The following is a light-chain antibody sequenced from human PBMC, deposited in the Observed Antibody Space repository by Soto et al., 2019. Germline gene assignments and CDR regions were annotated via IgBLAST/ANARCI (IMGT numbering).Light chain of an antibody. V-gene: IGKV1-12*01. CDR1: ESINTY. J-gene: IGKJ4*01. CDR3: QQANSPPLT. Sequence: DIQVTKSTSSVSAXVGDXGTIXXRASESINTYLAWYQQQPGKAPKLLIYAASSLKSGVPSRFSGSGSGTEFTLTISNLQPEDFATYYCQQANSPPLTFGGGTKVDI. CDR2: AAS.